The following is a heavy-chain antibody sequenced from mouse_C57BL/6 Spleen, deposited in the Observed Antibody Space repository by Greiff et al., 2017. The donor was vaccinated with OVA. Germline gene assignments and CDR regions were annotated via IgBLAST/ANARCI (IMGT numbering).Heavy chain of an antibody. CDR3: AREVVYDGYYEGYAMDY. J-gene: IGHJ4*01. V-gene: IGHV1-81*01. D-gene: IGHD2-3*01. CDR1: GYTFASYG. Sequence: VKLQESGAELARPGASVKLSCKASGYTFASYGISWVKQRTGQGLEWIGEIYPRSGNTYYNEKFKGKATLTADKSSSTAYMELRSLTSEDSAVYFCAREVVYDGYYEGYAMDYWGQGTSVTVSS. CDR2: IYPRSGNT.